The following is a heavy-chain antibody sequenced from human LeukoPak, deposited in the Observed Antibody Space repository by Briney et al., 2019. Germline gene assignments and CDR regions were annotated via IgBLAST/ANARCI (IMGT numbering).Heavy chain of an antibody. Sequence: ASVKVSRKASGYTFTSSGISWVRQAPGQGLEWMGWISTYTGYSKYAQNLQGRVTMTADTSTSTDYMELSSLRSDDTAMYYCAKNSSGGYSDYWGQGTLVTVSS. CDR3: AKNSSGGYSDY. J-gene: IGHJ4*02. D-gene: IGHD6-19*01. CDR1: GYTFTSSG. V-gene: IGHV1-18*01. CDR2: ISTYTGYS.